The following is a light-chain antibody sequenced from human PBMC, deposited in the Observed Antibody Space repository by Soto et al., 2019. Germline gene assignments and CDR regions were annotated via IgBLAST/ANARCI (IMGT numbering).Light chain of an antibody. CDR3: QTWDTGIRV. CDR1: SLRSNYV. J-gene: IGLJ2*01. Sequence: QPVLTQSPSASASLGASVKLTCTLSSLRSNYVIAWHQQQPEKGPRYLMKLNSDGSHSKGDGIPDRFSGSSSGAERYLTISSLQSEDEADYYCQTWDTGIRVFGGGTKLTVL. V-gene: IGLV4-69*01. CDR2: LNSDGSH.